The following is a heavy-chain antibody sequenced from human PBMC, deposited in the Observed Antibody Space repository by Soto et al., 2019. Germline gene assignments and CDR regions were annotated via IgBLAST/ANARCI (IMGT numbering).Heavy chain of an antibody. V-gene: IGHV1-18*04. CDR1: GYTFTSYG. J-gene: IGHJ4*02. CDR3: ARVTLVGDNYFEY. D-gene: IGHD1-26*01. CDR2: ISVYNGNT. Sequence: ASVKVSCKASGYTFTSYGISWVRQAPGQGPEWMGWISVYNGNTNYAQKLQGRVTMTTDTSTTTGYMELRSLRSDDTVVYYYARVTLVGDNYFEYWGQGTLVTVSS.